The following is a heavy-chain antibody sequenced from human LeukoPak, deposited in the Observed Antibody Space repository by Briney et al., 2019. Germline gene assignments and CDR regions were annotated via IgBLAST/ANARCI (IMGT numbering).Heavy chain of an antibody. CDR3: ARDRDDSSGYHYYYYYYGMDV. V-gene: IGHV3-21*01. J-gene: IGHJ6*02. CDR1: GFTFSSYS. D-gene: IGHD3-22*01. CDR2: ISSSSSYI. Sequence: GGSLRLSCTASGFTFSSYSMNWVRQAPGKGLEWVSSISSSSSYIYYADSVKGRFTISRDNAKNSLYLQMNSLRAEDTAVYYCARDRDDSSGYHYYYYYYGMDVWGQGTTVTVSS.